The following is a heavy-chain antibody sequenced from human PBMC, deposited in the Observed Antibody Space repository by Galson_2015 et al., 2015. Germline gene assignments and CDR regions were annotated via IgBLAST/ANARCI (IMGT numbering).Heavy chain of an antibody. D-gene: IGHD2-21*01. J-gene: IGHJ6*02. V-gene: IGHV5-51*01. CDR2: IYPGDSDT. Sequence: QSGAEVTKPGESLSISCKGSGSSFTSYWIGWVRQMPGKGLEWMGIIYPGDSDTRYSPSFQGQVTISADKSISTAYLQWSSLKASDTAMYYCARQVKGPTYYYYGMDVWGQGTTVTVSS. CDR1: GSSFTSYW. CDR3: ARQVKGPTYYYYGMDV.